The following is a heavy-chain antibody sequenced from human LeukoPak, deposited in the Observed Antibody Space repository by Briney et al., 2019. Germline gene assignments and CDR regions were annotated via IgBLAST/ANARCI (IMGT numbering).Heavy chain of an antibody. Sequence: SETLALTCTVSGGSVSSYYWSWIRQTPEKGLEWIGYMSYSGRTDYGPSLKSRVTMSVDTSKNQFSLKMSYVTAADTGVYYCARGYCRDDICQVFPYWGQGTLVTVSS. CDR1: GGSVSSYY. J-gene: IGHJ4*02. CDR3: ARGYCRDDICQVFPY. V-gene: IGHV4-59*02. D-gene: IGHD2-21*02. CDR2: MSYSGRT.